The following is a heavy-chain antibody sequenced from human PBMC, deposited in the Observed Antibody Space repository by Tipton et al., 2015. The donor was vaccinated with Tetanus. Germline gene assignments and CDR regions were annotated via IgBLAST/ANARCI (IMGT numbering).Heavy chain of an antibody. CDR2: INLDGSRE. CDR3: AKADSSAWYELDY. V-gene: IGHV3-7*03. D-gene: IGHD6-19*01. CDR1: GFTFTNYV. J-gene: IGHJ4*02. Sequence: SLRLSCAASGFTFTNYVMTWVRQAPGKGLEWVANINLDGSREDYVDSVKGRFTISRDNAKNSLYLQMNSLRAEDTALYYCAKADSSAWYELDYWGRGTLVTVSS.